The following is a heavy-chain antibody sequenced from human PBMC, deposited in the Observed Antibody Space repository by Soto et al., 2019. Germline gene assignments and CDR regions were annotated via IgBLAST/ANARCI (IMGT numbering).Heavy chain of an antibody. CDR1: GGSISSYY. CDR2: IYYSGST. V-gene: IGHV4-59*08. D-gene: IGHD2-2*02. CDR3: ARGVVRAGIECLDA. Sequence: LSLSCIVSGGSISSYYSSWIRQPPWKGLEWIGYIYYSGSTNYNPSLKSRVTISVDTSKNQFSLKLSSVPAADTAVYYCARGVVRAGIECLDAWCQGTLVTVSS. J-gene: IGHJ5*02.